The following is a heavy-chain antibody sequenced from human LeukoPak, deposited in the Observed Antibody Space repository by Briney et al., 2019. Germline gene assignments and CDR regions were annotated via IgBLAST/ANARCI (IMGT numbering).Heavy chain of an antibody. CDR1: GFTFSSYA. D-gene: IGHD3-10*01. J-gene: IGHJ4*02. V-gene: IGHV3-23*01. CDR3: AKDLKVRGVICGYFDY. CDR2: ISGSGGST. Sequence: GGSLRLSCAASGFTFSSYAMSWFRQAPGKGLEWVSAISGSGGSTYYADSVKGRFTISRDNSKNTLYLQMNSLRAEDTAVYYCAKDLKVRGVICGYFDYWGQGTLVTVSS.